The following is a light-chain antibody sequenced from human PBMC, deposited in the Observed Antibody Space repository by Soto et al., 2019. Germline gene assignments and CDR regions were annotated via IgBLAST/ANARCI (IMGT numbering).Light chain of an antibody. CDR1: SSDVGGYNY. V-gene: IGLV2-14*01. Sequence: QSVLTQPASVSESPGQSITISCTGPSSDVGGYNYVSWYQQHPGKAPKLMIYEVSNRPSGVSNRFSGSKSGNTASLTISGLQAEDEADYYCSSYTSSSTLDVFGTGTKATVL. J-gene: IGLJ1*01. CDR2: EVS. CDR3: SSYTSSSTLDV.